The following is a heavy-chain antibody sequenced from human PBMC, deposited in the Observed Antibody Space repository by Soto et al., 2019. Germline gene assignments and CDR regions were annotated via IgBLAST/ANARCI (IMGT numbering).Heavy chain of an antibody. V-gene: IGHV4-31*03. CDR3: ARGGGVIVGPYDFDY. D-gene: IGHD3-16*02. Sequence: QVQLQESGPGLVKPSQTLSLTCTVSGGSIRSGGYYWSWIRQHPGKGLEWIGYTYYNGDTYYNQALKTRFNASVDTSKNQVSLKRSPVTAADTAVYYCARGGGVIVGPYDFDYWGQGPLVTVSS. CDR2: TYYNGDT. J-gene: IGHJ4*02. CDR1: GGSIRSGGYY.